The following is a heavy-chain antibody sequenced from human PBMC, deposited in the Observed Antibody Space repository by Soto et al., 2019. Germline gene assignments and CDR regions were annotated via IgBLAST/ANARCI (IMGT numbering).Heavy chain of an antibody. J-gene: IGHJ4*02. V-gene: IGHV3-23*01. CDR1: GFISSSYA. D-gene: IGHD3-22*01. Sequence: GGSLSLSCAASGFISSSYAMSWVRQAPGKGLEWVSAISGSGGSTYYADSVKGRFTISRDNSKNTLYLQMNSLRAEDTAVYYCAKDGDSSGYYYLDYFDYWGQGTLVTVSS. CDR2: ISGSGGST. CDR3: AKDGDSSGYYYLDYFDY.